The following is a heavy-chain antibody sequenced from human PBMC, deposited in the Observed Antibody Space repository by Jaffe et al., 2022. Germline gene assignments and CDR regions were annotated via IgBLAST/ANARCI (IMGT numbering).Heavy chain of an antibody. D-gene: IGHD3-22*01. CDR1: GGSFSGYY. Sequence: QVQLQQWGAGLLKPSETLSLTCAVYGGSFSGYYWSWIRQPPGKGLEWIGEIDHSGSTNYNPSLKSRITTSVDVSRNQFSLKLTSVTAADTAVYYCARRPSYENSHKFDYWGQGTLVTVPS. J-gene: IGHJ4*02. CDR2: IDHSGST. CDR3: ARRPSYENSHKFDY. V-gene: IGHV4-34*01.